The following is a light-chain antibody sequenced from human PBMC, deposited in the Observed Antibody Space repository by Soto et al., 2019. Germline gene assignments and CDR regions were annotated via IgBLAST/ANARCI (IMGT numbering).Light chain of an antibody. CDR2: DAS. V-gene: IGKV1-5*01. Sequence: DIQMTQSPSTLSASVGDRVTITCRASQSISSWLAWYQQKPGKAPKLLIYDASSLESGVPSRFSSSGSGTDFTLTISGLEPADLGVYYCQQRHNWPITFGQGTRLEIK. CDR1: QSISSW. CDR3: QQRHNWPIT. J-gene: IGKJ5*01.